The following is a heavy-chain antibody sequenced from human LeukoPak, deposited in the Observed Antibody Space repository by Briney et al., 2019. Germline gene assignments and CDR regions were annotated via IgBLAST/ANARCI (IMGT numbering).Heavy chain of an antibody. J-gene: IGHJ4*02. V-gene: IGHV3-33*01. CDR1: GFTFSSYG. CDR2: IWYDGSNE. CDR3: AREYGSGSYYDY. D-gene: IGHD3-10*01. Sequence: PGRSLRLSCAASGFTFSSYGMHWVRQAPGKGLEWVAVIWYDGSNEYYADSVKGRFTISRDNSKNTLYLQMNSLRAEDTAVYYCAREYGSGSYYDYWGQGTLVTVSS.